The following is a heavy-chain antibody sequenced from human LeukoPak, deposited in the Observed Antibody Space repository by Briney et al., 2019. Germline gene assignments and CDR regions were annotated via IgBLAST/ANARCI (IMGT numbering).Heavy chain of an antibody. Sequence: GGSLRLSCAASGFTFSSYAMSWVRQAPGKGLEWVSFISSSTSYISYADSVKGRFTISRDNAKSSLWLQMNSLRAEDTAVYYCARATNGRFDIWGQGTMVTVSS. D-gene: IGHD2-8*01. CDR2: ISSSTSYI. CDR1: GFTFSSYA. V-gene: IGHV3-21*01. CDR3: ARATNGRFDI. J-gene: IGHJ3*02.